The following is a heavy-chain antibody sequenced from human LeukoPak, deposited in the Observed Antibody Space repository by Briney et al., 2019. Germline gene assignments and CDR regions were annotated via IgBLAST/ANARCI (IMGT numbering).Heavy chain of an antibody. CDR2: INHSGST. CDR1: GGSFSGYY. D-gene: IGHD3-9*01. CDR3: ARESVRYFDWLFLYYFDY. Sequence: SETLSLTCAVYGGSFSGYYWSSIRQPPGKGLEWMGEINHSGSTNYNTSLKSRVTISVDTSKNQFSLKLSSVTAADTAVYYCARESVRYFDWLFLYYFDYWGQGTLVTVSS. J-gene: IGHJ4*02. V-gene: IGHV4-34*01.